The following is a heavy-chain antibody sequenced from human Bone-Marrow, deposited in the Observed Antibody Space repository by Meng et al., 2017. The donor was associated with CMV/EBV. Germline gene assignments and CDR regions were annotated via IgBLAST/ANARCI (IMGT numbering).Heavy chain of an antibody. CDR3: AKGFWNPYYEDRSDF. CDR2: RNQDENKK. Sequence: ESLKISCEASGFPFSRYWMSWVRQAPGKGLEWVANRNQDENKKYYEDSVKGRFTISRNNAKNSVYLQMNSLRAEDTAVFYCAKGFWNPYYEDRSDFWGGGTLVTVSS. D-gene: IGHD3-22*01. CDR1: GFPFSRYW. V-gene: IGHV3-7*01. J-gene: IGHJ4*02.